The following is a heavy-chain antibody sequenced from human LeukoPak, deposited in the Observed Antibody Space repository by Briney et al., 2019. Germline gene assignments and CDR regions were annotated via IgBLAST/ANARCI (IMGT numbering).Heavy chain of an antibody. Sequence: SQTLSLTCTVSGDSITSGSYYWTWIRQPAGKGLEWIGRVSTSGTTNYNPSLKSRVTISVDTSKNQFSLKLSSVTAADTAIYYCARDGRAGSLFAYWGQGTLVTVSS. CDR1: GDSITSGSYY. CDR3: ARDGRAGSLFAY. J-gene: IGHJ4*02. D-gene: IGHD6-19*01. V-gene: IGHV4-61*02. CDR2: VSTSGTT.